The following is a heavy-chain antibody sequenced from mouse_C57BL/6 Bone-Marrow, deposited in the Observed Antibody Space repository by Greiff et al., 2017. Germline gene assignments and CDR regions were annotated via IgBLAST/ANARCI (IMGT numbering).Heavy chain of an antibody. V-gene: IGHV5-12*01. Sequence: DVKLVESGGGLVQPGGSLKLSCAASGFTFSDYYMYWVRQTPETRLEWVAYISNGGGSTYYPDTVKGRFTISRDNAKNTLYLQMSRLKSEDTAMYYCERHRGGKGAMDYWGQGSSVTVSS. D-gene: IGHD2-1*01. J-gene: IGHJ4*01. CDR2: ISNGGGST. CDR3: ERHRGGKGAMDY. CDR1: GFTFSDYY.